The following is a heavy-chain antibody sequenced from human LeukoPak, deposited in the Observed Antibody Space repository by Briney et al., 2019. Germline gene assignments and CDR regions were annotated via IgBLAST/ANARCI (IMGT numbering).Heavy chain of an antibody. CDR3: ARLGVTPNY. J-gene: IGHJ4*02. Sequence: SETLSLTCAVYGGSFSGYYWSWIRQPPGKGLEWIGEINHSGSTNYNPSLKSRVTISVDTSKNQFSLKLSSVTAADTAAYYCARLGVTPNYWGQGTLVTVSS. CDR1: GGSFSGYY. D-gene: IGHD3-16*01. CDR2: INHSGST. V-gene: IGHV4-34*01.